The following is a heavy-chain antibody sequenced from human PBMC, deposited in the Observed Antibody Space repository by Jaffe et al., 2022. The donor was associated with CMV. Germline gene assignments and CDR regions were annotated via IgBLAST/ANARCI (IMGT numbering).Heavy chain of an antibody. CDR3: ARGITMVRGVTYYYYYYGMDV. V-gene: IGHV3-11*01. Sequence: QVQLVESGGGLVKPGGSLRLSCAASGFTFSDYYMSWIRQAPGKGLEWVSYISSSGSTIYYADSVKGRFTISRDNAKNSLYLQMNSLRAEDTAVYYCARGITMVRGVTYYYYYYGMDVWGQGTTVTVSS. D-gene: IGHD3-10*01. J-gene: IGHJ6*02. CDR1: GFTFSDYY. CDR2: ISSSGSTI.